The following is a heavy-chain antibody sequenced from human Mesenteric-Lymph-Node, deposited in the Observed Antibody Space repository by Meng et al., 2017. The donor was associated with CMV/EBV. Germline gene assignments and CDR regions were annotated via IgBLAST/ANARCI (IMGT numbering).Heavy chain of an antibody. V-gene: IGHV3-74*01. D-gene: IGHD4-23*01. J-gene: IGHJ4*02. Sequence: GESLKISCVGSGFTFDTYWMHWVRLVPGKGPLWISHISADGSKIQYADSVKGRFTVPRDNAKKTLYLQMSNLRAEDTAVYYCTRPLSDWDYGGIEPFSLWGQGTLVTVSS. CDR2: ISADGSKI. CDR3: TRPLSDWDYGGIEPFSL. CDR1: GFTFDTYW.